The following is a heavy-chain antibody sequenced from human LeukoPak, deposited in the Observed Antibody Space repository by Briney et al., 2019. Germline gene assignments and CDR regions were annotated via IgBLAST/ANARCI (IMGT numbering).Heavy chain of an antibody. D-gene: IGHD3-22*01. CDR3: AKGERIFLWDSSGLTGAFDI. Sequence: PGGSLRLSCAASGFTFSDYYMSWIRQAPGKGLEWVSAISGSGGSTYYADSVKGRFTISRDNSKNTLYLQMNSLRAEDTAVYYCAKGERIFLWDSSGLTGAFDIWGQGTMVTVSS. CDR1: GFTFSDYY. J-gene: IGHJ3*02. CDR2: ISGSGGST. V-gene: IGHV3-23*01.